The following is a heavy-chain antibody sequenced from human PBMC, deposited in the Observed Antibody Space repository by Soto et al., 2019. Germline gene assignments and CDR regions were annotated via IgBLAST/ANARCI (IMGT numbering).Heavy chain of an antibody. CDR1: GGSFSTYT. Sequence: SVKVSCKASGGSFSTYTMTWVRQAPGQGLEWMGEIIAMFGKIKYAQKFQGRVTITTDTSTSTAYMELSSLRSEDTAVYYCARDPAYSSGWYRYYYYMDVWGKGTTVTVSS. CDR2: IIAMFGKI. D-gene: IGHD6-19*01. J-gene: IGHJ6*03. V-gene: IGHV1-69*05. CDR3: ARDPAYSSGWYRYYYYMDV.